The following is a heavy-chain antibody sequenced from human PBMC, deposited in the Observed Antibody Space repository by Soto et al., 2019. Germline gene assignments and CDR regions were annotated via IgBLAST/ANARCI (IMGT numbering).Heavy chain of an antibody. J-gene: IGHJ6*01. CDR1: VFTSRGYE. CDR3: ERDVVVFGVMIQTPRDV. D-gene: IGHD3-3*01. CDR2: INGRGSTI. Sequence: PWGPLRLSCAASVFTSRGYEINWVRQAPGKGVEWVSCINGRGSTIYYAAAVKGRFTISRDNAKDSLYLQMNSLRAEDTPVYYCERDVVVFGVMIQTPRDVWGHGTTVTVSA. V-gene: IGHV3-48*03.